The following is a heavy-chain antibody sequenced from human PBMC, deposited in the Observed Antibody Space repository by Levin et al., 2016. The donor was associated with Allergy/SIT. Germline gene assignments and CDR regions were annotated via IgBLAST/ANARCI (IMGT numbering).Heavy chain of an antibody. Sequence: GESLKISCAASGFTFSDYYMIWIRQAPGKGLEWISYITGSSTYTNYADSVKGRFTISRDNAKNSLYLQMNSLRAEDTAVYYCARSPHGSLIDYWGQGTLVTVSS. CDR1: GFTFSDYY. D-gene: IGHD3-10*01. CDR3: ARSPHGSLIDY. J-gene: IGHJ4*02. CDR2: ITGSSTYT. V-gene: IGHV3-11*06.